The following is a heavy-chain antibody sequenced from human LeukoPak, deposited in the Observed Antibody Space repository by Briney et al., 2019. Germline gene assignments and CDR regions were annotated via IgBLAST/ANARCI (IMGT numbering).Heavy chain of an antibody. V-gene: IGHV4-59*01. CDR2: VDHTGST. Sequence: SETLSLTCSVSDDSITMYYWTWIRQPPGKGLEWIGYVDHTGSTNFNPSLNGRVSISRDTTKNLFSLRLRSVTAADTAVYYCARVSGYHWEIFYDYWGQGTLVTVSS. D-gene: IGHD5-12*01. CDR1: DDSITMYY. CDR3: ARVSGYHWEIFYDY. J-gene: IGHJ4*02.